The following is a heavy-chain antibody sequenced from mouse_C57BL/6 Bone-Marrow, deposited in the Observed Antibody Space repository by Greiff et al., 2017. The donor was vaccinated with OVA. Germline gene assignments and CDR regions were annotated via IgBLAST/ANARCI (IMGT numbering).Heavy chain of an antibody. D-gene: IGHD4-1*01. CDR1: GFTFSDYY. V-gene: IGHV5-12*01. Sequence: EVQLVESGGGLVQPGGSLKLSCAASGFTFSDYYMYWVRQTPEKRLEWVAYISNGGGSTYYPDTVKGRFTISRDNAKNTLYLQMSRLKSEDTAMYYCARHKTGHWYFDVWGTGTTVTVSS. J-gene: IGHJ1*03. CDR3: ARHKTGHWYFDV. CDR2: ISNGGGST.